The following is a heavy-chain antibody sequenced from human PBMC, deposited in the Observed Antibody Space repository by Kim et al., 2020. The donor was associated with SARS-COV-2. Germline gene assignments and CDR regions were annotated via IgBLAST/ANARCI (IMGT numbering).Heavy chain of an antibody. V-gene: IGHV4-4*02. Sequence: NYTPALKSRVTISVDKSKNRFSLKLSSVTAADTAVYYCARDRLTMTTVDWGQGTLVTVSS. CDR3: ARDRLTMTTVD. J-gene: IGHJ4*02. D-gene: IGHD4-17*01.